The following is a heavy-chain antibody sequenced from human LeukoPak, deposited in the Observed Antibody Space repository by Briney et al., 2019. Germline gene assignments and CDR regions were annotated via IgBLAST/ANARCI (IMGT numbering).Heavy chain of an antibody. Sequence: SETLSLTCTVSGGSISSYYWSWIRQPPGKGLEWFGYIYDSGTTNYNPSLKSRVTISVDTSKNQFSLKLSSVTAADTAVYYCARVSWFPGTSYYYMDVWGKGTTVTVSS. J-gene: IGHJ6*03. CDR2: IYDSGTT. V-gene: IGHV4-59*01. CDR3: ARVSWFPGTSYYYMDV. CDR1: GGSISSYY. D-gene: IGHD1-1*01.